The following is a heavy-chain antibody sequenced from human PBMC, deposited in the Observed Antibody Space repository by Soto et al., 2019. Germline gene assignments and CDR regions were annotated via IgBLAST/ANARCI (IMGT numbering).Heavy chain of an antibody. V-gene: IGHV4-61*01. D-gene: IGHD3-3*01. J-gene: IGHJ6*02. CDR2: IYYSGST. CDR1: GGSVSSGSYY. CDR3: ARGPGVVIPPSYYYYYGMDV. Sequence: QVQLQESGPGLVKPSETLSLTCTVSGGSVSSGSYYWSGIRQPPGKGLEWIGYIYYSGSTIYNPSLKSRVTISVDTSKNQFSLKLSSVTAADTAVYYCARGPGVVIPPSYYYYYGMDVWGQGTTVTVSS.